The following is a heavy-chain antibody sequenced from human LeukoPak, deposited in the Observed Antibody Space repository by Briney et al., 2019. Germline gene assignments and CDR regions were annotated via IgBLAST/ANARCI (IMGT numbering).Heavy chain of an antibody. D-gene: IGHD6-13*01. CDR2: IYYSGST. Sequence: SETLSLTCTVSGYSISSGYYWGWIRQPPGKGLEWIGSIYYSGSTYYNPSLKSRVTISVDTSKNQFSLKLSSVTAADTAVYYCARVSSLGRVAAAGTDFDYWGQGTLVTVSS. CDR1: GYSISSGYY. J-gene: IGHJ4*02. CDR3: ARVSSLGRVAAAGTDFDY. V-gene: IGHV4-38-2*02.